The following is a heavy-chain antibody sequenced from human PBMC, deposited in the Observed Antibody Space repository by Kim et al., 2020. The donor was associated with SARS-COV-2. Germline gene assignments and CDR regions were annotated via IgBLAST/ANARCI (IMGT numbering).Heavy chain of an antibody. CDR2: VYHSGTT. Sequence: SETLSLTCAVTGGSISSSFNYWGWIRQPPGKGLEWIGGVYHSGTTYGSPSLKSRVTVSVDTSKNEFSLKVTSVTAADTAVYFCGRLPHESSGYVDCWGQGVLGTVSS. V-gene: IGHV4-39*01. D-gene: IGHD3-22*01. CDR3: GRLPHESSGYVDC. CDR1: GGSISSSFNY. J-gene: IGHJ4*02.